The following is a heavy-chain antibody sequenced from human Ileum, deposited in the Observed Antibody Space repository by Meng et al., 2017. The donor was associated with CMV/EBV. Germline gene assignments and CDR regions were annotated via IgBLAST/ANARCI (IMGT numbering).Heavy chain of an antibody. CDR2: LKEDGSEK. V-gene: IGHV3-7*01. CDR1: GFTFSHYW. J-gene: IGHJ4*02. Sequence: GESLKISCAASGFTFSHYWMSWVRQAPGKGLEWVAGLKEDGSEKYYVDSVKGRFTISRDNAKNSLYLLMNSLRAEDTAVYYCAREGGYNGNLREDYWGQGTLVTVSS. D-gene: IGHD1-1*01. CDR3: AREGGYNGNLREDY.